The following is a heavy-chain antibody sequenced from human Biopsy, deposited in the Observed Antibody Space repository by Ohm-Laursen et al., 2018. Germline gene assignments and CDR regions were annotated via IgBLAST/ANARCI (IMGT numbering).Heavy chain of an antibody. CDR1: GYTFRNHG. Sequence: ASVKVSCKTSGYTFRNHGISWVRQAPGRDLEWMGWISTWDAHASYAQKVQGRVTLTIDTSTSTGYMELRSLRSDDTAVYYCARGGSNYPDYWGQGTLVTVSS. CDR3: ARGGSNYPDY. J-gene: IGHJ4*02. D-gene: IGHD3-16*01. V-gene: IGHV1-18*01. CDR2: ISTWDAHA.